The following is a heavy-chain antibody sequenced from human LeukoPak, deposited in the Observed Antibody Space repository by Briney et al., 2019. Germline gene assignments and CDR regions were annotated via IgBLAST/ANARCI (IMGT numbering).Heavy chain of an antibody. CDR3: AKMNYYDSSI. CDR2: ISGSGGSK. Sequence: GGSLRLSCAASGFTFSNYLMSWVRQAPGKGLEWVSAISGSGGSKYYADSVKGRSTISRDNSKNTLYLQMNSLRAEDTAVYYCAKMNYYDSSIWGQGTMVTVSS. V-gene: IGHV3-23*01. J-gene: IGHJ3*02. CDR1: GFTFSNYL. D-gene: IGHD3-22*01.